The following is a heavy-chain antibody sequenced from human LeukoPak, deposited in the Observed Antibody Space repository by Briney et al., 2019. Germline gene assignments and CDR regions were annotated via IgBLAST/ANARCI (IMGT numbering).Heavy chain of an antibody. Sequence: ASVKVSCKASGYTFTSYDINWVRQATGQGLEWMGWMNPNSGNTGYAQKFQGRVTITRNTSISTAYMELSSLRSEDTAVYYCARGGSSVRSSSWYAGYYYMDVWGKGTTVTVSS. J-gene: IGHJ6*03. V-gene: IGHV1-8*03. CDR3: ARGGSSVRSSSWYAGYYYMDV. CDR2: MNPNSGNT. CDR1: GYTFTSYD. D-gene: IGHD6-13*01.